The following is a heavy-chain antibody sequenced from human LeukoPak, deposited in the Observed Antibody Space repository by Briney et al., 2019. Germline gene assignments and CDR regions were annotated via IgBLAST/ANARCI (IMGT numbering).Heavy chain of an antibody. V-gene: IGHV3-64*01. CDR1: GFTFSSYA. CDR3: AKEASRGSSFAYTPIEKPYYLDY. CDR2: ISSNGGST. D-gene: IGHD5-18*01. Sequence: PGGSLRLSCAASGFTFSSYAMHWVRQAPGKGLEYVSAISSNGGSTYYANSVKGRFTISRDNSKNTLYLQMGSLRAEDMAVYYCAKEASRGSSFAYTPIEKPYYLDYWGQGTLVTVSS. J-gene: IGHJ4*02.